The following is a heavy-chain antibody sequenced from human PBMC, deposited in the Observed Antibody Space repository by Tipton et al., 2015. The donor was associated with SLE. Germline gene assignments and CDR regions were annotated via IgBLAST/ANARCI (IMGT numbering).Heavy chain of an antibody. CDR2: ISDSGVT. CDR3: ARGPDYSNYSFYRMDV. CDR1: GASINSHY. D-gene: IGHD4-11*01. J-gene: IGHJ6*02. V-gene: IGHV4-59*06. Sequence: LRLSCAVSGASINSHYWSWSRQPPGKGLEWIGYISDSGVTYYHPSLRGRVYISRETSKNHFSLDLSSVTAADTAVYYCARGPDYSNYSFYRMDVWGQGTTVTVSS.